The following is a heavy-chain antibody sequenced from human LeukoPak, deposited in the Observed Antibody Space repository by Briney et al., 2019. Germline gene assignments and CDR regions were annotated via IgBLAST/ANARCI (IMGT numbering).Heavy chain of an antibody. CDR1: GFTFSSYA. Sequence: GGSLSLSCAASGFTFSSYAMSWVRQAPGKGLEWVSAISGGGGSTYYADSVKGRFTISRDNSKNTLYLQMNSLRAEDTAVYYCAKDGGGWYVPYYFDYWGQGTLVTVSS. CDR3: AKDGGGWYVPYYFDY. D-gene: IGHD6-19*01. J-gene: IGHJ4*02. V-gene: IGHV3-23*01. CDR2: ISGGGGST.